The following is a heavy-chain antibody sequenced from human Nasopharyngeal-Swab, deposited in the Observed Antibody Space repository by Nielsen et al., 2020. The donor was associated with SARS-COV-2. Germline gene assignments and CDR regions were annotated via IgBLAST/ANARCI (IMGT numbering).Heavy chain of an antibody. CDR2: ISAYNGNT. V-gene: IGHV1-18*04. CDR3: ARVRGGSSSWYQGSDAFDI. J-gene: IGHJ3*02. D-gene: IGHD6-13*01. CDR1: GYTFTSYG. Sequence: ASVKVSCKASGYTFTSYGISWVRQAPGQGLEWMGWISAYNGNTNYAQKLQGRVTMTTDTSTSTAYMKLRSLRSDDTAVYYCARVRGGSSSWYQGSDAFDIWGQGTMVTVSS.